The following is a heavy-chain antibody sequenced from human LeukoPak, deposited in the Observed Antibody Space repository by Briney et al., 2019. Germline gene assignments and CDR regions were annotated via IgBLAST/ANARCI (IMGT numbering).Heavy chain of an antibody. CDR1: GGSISSSSYY. CDR3: ASTTLYYYDSSSYYAGFDY. CDR2: IYYSGST. J-gene: IGHJ4*02. V-gene: IGHV4-39*01. Sequence: SETLSLTCTVSGGSISSSSYYWGWIRQPPGKGLEWIGSIYYSGSTYYNPSLKSRVTISVDTSKNQFSLKLSSVTAADTAVYYCASTTLYYYDSSSYYAGFDYWGQGTLVTVSS. D-gene: IGHD3-22*01.